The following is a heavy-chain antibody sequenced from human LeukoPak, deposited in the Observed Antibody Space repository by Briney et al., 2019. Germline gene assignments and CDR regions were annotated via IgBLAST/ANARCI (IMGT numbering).Heavy chain of an antibody. CDR1: GYSISSGDY. V-gene: IGHV4-38-2*02. CDR3: ARRSATATYFDY. Sequence: SETLSLTCTVSGYSISSGDYWGWIRQPPGKGLEWIGSIYHSGSTNYNPSLKSRVTISVDTSKNQFSLKLSSVTAADTAVYYCARRSATATYFDYWGQGTLVTVSS. D-gene: IGHD2-15*01. J-gene: IGHJ4*02. CDR2: IYHSGST.